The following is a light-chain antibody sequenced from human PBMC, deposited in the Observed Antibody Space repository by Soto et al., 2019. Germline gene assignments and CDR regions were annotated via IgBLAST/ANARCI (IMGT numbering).Light chain of an antibody. CDR3: QSYDSSLRGV. V-gene: IGLV1-40*01. CDR2: DNS. J-gene: IGLJ3*02. Sequence: QSVLTQPPSVSGAPGQRVTISCTGSSSNIGAGYDVHWYQQLPGTAPKLLINDNSNRPSGVPDRFSGSKSGTSASLAITGLQAEDEADYYCQSYDSSLRGVFGGGTKLTVL. CDR1: SSNIGAGYD.